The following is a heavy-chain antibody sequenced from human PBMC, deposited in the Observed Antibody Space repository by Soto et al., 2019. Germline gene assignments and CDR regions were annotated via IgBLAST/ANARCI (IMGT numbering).Heavy chain of an antibody. CDR3: ARDYYGSGTHFNWFDP. J-gene: IGHJ5*02. V-gene: IGHV1-18*01. Sequence: GAPVKVSCKASGYTFTSYGISWVRQAPGQGLEWMGWISAYNGNTNYAQKLQGRVTMTTDTSTSTAYMELRSLRSDDTAVYYCARDYYGSGTHFNWFDPWGQGTLVTVSS. CDR2: ISAYNGNT. CDR1: GYTFTSYG. D-gene: IGHD3-10*01.